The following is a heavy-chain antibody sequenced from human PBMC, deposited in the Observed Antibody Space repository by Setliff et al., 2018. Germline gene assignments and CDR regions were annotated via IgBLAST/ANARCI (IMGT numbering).Heavy chain of an antibody. CDR2: IMPIFGST. D-gene: IGHD2-21*01. V-gene: IGHV1-69*08. CDR3: ARDRGGTAIANWFDR. CDR1: GGSFSSFS. Sequence: GASVKVSCKASGGSFSSFSIHWVRQAPGQGLEWMGRIMPIFGSTNYAQNFQGRVTITADKSTSTAYMDLSSLRSEDSAVYYCARDRGGTAIANWFDRWGQGTQVTVSS. J-gene: IGHJ5*02.